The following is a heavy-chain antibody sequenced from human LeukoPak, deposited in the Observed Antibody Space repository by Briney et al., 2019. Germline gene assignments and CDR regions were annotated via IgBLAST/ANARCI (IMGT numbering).Heavy chain of an antibody. CDR1: GYTFTSNH. V-gene: IGHV1-46*01. CDR2: INPSGRST. J-gene: IGHJ4*02. CDR3: AKEEGQVPGPLVVAGTYYFDY. Sequence: ASVKVSCKASGYTFTSNHIHWVRQAPGQGLEWMGIINPSGRSTNYAQKFQGRVTMTSDTSTSTVFMEPSSLRSEDTAVYYCAKEEGQVPGPLVVAGTYYFDYWGQGTLVTVSS. D-gene: IGHD2-15*01.